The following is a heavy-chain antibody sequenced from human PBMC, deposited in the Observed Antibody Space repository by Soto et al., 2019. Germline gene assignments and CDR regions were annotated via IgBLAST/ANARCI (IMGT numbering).Heavy chain of an antibody. Sequence: GASVKVSCKASGYTFTSYAMHWVRQAPGQRLEWVGWINAGNGNTKYSQKFQGRVTITRDTSASTAYMELSSLRSEDTAVYYCARSTVVVTALDYWGQGTLVTVS. D-gene: IGHD2-21*02. CDR1: GYTFTSYA. CDR3: ARSTVVVTALDY. J-gene: IGHJ4*02. V-gene: IGHV1-3*01. CDR2: INAGNGNT.